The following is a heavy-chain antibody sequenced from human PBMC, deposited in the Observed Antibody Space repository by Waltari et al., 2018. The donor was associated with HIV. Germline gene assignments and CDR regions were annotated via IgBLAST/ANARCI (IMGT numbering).Heavy chain of an antibody. CDR2: IYYSGST. Sequence: QLQLQESGPGLGKPSETLSLTCTVSGGPISSRSYYWGWIRPPPGRGLECIGSIYYSGSTYYNPSLKSRVTISVDTSKNQFSLKLSSVTAADTAVYYCARHVPPRLYYYDSSGPVGYWGQGTLVTVSS. J-gene: IGHJ4*02. CDR1: GGPISSRSYY. CDR3: ARHVPPRLYYYDSSGPVGY. D-gene: IGHD3-22*01. V-gene: IGHV4-39*01.